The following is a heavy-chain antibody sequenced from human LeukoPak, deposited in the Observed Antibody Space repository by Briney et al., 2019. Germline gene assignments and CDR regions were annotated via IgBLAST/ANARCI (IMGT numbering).Heavy chain of an antibody. V-gene: IGHV3-23*01. CDR1: GLTFNTYA. D-gene: IGHD5-18*01. Sequence: GGSLRLSCAASGLTFNTYAMSWVRQAPGKGLEWVSGISGSDDTYFANSVKGRFTISRDNAKNSLYLQMNSLRDEDTAVYYCARDPYSYGLGDYWGQGTLVTVSS. J-gene: IGHJ4*02. CDR2: ISGSDDT. CDR3: ARDPYSYGLGDY.